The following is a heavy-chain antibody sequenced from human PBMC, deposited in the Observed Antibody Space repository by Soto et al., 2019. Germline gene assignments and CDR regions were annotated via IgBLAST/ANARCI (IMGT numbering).Heavy chain of an antibody. D-gene: IGHD5-18*01. J-gene: IGHJ3*01. Sequence: GASVKVSCKASGGTFSSYAISWVRQAPGQGLEWMGGIIPIFGTANYAQKFQGRVTITADESTSTAYMELSSLRSEDTAVYYCARGAYDGYLTPAWDAFNFWAKGTMVTVSS. V-gene: IGHV1-69*13. CDR1: GGTFSSYA. CDR3: ARGAYDGYLTPAWDAFNF. CDR2: IIPIFGTA.